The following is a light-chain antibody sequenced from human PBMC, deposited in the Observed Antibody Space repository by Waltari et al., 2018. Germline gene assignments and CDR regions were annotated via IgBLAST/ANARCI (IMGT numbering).Light chain of an antibody. V-gene: IGLV2-23*02. Sequence: QSALTQPASVSGSPGQSITISCTGTSSDVGSYTLVSWYQQHPGKAPKLMIYEVSKRPSGGSSRFSGSKSGNTASLTISGLQAEDEADYYCCSYAGSSTNYVFGTGTKVTVL. CDR3: CSYAGSSTNYV. CDR2: EVS. J-gene: IGLJ1*01. CDR1: SSDVGSYTL.